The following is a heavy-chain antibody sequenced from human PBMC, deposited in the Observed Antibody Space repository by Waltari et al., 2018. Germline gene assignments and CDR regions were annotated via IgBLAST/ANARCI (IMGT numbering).Heavy chain of an antibody. V-gene: IGHV4-39*01. D-gene: IGHD4-17*01. CDR1: GGSFRSDHYY. J-gene: IGHJ3*02. CDR2: VYYSGST. Sequence: QLQLQESGPGLVRPSETLSLTCTVSGGSFRSDHYYWGWIRQPPGKGLEWIGSVYYSGSTYYNKALKSRVSISADTSRNQFSLELSSVTAADTSLYFCARHCVAYGGAFDIWGQGTMVTVSS. CDR3: ARHCVAYGGAFDI.